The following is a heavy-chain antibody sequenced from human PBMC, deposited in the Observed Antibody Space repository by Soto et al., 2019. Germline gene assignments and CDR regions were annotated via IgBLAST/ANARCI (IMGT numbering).Heavy chain of an antibody. J-gene: IGHJ3*02. CDR3: ARVILAGADAFDI. CDR2: IKQDGSEK. CDR1: GFTFSSYW. Sequence: EVQLVESGGGLVQPGGSLRLSCAASGFTFSSYWMSWVRQAPGKGLEWVANIKQDGSEKYYVDSVKGRFTISRDNAKNSLYLQMHSLRAEDTAVYYCARVILAGADAFDIWGQGTMVTVSS. D-gene: IGHD6-19*01. V-gene: IGHV3-7*01.